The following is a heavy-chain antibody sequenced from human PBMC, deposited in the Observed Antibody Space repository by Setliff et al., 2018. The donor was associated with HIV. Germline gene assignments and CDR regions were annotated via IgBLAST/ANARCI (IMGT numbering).Heavy chain of an antibody. CDR2: ISSSSRSK. V-gene: IGHV3-21*01. D-gene: IGHD3-9*01. CDR3: ARDSSRCYVDCLSLKYYYSYYIDV. Sequence: GGSLRLSCEASGFTFSTYSMNWVRQAPGKGLEWVSSISSSSRSKYYADSVKGRFTISRDNAKNSLYLQMSSLRAEDTAEYYCARDSSRCYVDCLSLKYYYSYYIDVWGKGTTVTVSS. CDR1: GFTFSTYS. J-gene: IGHJ6*03.